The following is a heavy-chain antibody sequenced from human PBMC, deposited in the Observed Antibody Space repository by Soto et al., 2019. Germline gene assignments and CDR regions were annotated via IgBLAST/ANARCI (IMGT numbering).Heavy chain of an antibody. CDR2: ISSSGSTI. J-gene: IGHJ6*02. CDR1: GFTFSSYE. CDR3: ARDRAFCCGDYYYYGMDV. Sequence: PGGSLRLSCAASGFTFSSYEMNWVRQAPGKGLEWVSYISSSGSTIYYADSVKGRFTISRDNAKNSLYLQMNSLRAEDTAVYYCARDRAFCCGDYYYYGMDVWGQGTTVTVSS. D-gene: IGHD2-15*01. V-gene: IGHV3-48*03.